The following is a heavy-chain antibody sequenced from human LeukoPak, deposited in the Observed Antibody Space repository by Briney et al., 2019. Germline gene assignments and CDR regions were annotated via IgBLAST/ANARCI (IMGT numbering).Heavy chain of an antibody. CDR3: AKEFTIFGGPGYFDY. CDR2: MRHDGSNI. Sequence: GGSLRLSCEASGFIFNNYGVHWVRQAAGKGLEWVAFMRHDGSNIYYADSVKGRFTTSRDNSKYTLYLQMNSLRAEDTAVYYCAKEFTIFGGPGYFDYWGQGTLVTVSS. J-gene: IGHJ4*02. CDR1: GFIFNNYG. V-gene: IGHV3-30*02. D-gene: IGHD3-3*01.